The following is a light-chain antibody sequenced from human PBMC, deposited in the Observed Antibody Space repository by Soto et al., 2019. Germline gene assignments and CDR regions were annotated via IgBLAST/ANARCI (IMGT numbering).Light chain of an antibody. J-gene: IGKJ1*01. CDR1: QSVSSN. CDR2: GAS. CDR3: QQYNNWPQT. Sequence: EIVMTQSPATLSVSPGERATLSYRASQSVSSNLAWYQQKPGQAPRLLIYGASNRATGIPARFSGSGSGTEFTLTLSSLQSEDFAVDYCQQYNNWPQTFGQGTKVEI. V-gene: IGKV3-15*01.